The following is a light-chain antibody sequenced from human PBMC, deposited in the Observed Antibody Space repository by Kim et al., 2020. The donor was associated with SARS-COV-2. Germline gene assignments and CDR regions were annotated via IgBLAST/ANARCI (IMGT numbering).Light chain of an antibody. J-gene: IGLJ3*02. V-gene: IGLV3-1*01. CDR1: QLGEKH. CDR2: QDS. CDR3: QAWDSSTGV. Sequence: VPPGQTARRPCSGDQLGEKHACWDKQKPGQAPVLVIYQDSTRPSGIPERFSGSNSGNTATLTISGTQAMDEADYYCQAWDSSTGVFGGGTQLTVL.